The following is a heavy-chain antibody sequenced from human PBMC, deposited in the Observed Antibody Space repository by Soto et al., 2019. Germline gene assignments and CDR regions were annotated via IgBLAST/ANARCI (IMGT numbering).Heavy chain of an antibody. J-gene: IGHJ6*03. V-gene: IGHV3-21*01. Sequence: GGSLRLSCAASGFTFSSYSMNWVRQAPGKGLEWVSSISSSSSYIYYADSVKGRFTISRDNAKNSLYLQMNSLRAEDTAVYYCARDTYNWNYAFYYMDVWGKGTTVTVSS. CDR1: GFTFSSYS. CDR3: ARDTYNWNYAFYYMDV. D-gene: IGHD1-7*01. CDR2: ISSSSSYI.